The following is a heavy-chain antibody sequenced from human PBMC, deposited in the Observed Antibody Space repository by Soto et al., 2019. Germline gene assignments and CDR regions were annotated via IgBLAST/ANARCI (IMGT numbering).Heavy chain of an antibody. CDR2: IKSRTEVDKT. Sequence: EVQLVESGGALVKPGGSLRLSCTPSGFTFNNAWLNWVRQAPGKGLEWVAHIKSRTEVDKTTYAAFVRGRFTISRDDTRDTLFLQMDSLQSDDTGVYYCTTGGGPRGYSDFVPRAEEIFDVWGRGTMVTVSS. CDR3: TTGGGPRGYSDFVPRAEEIFDV. V-gene: IGHV3-15*07. D-gene: IGHD5-12*01. CDR1: GFTFNNAW. J-gene: IGHJ3*01.